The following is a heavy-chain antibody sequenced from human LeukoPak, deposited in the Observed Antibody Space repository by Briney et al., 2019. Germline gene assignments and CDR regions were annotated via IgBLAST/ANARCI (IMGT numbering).Heavy chain of an antibody. CDR3: ARGYSNDY. CDR1: GGSISSYY. J-gene: IGHJ4*02. D-gene: IGHD6-13*01. V-gene: IGHV4-59*12. Sequence: SETLSLTCTVSGGSISSYYWSWIRQPPGKGLEWIGYIYYSGSTNYNPSLKSRVTISVDTSKNQFSLKLSSVTAADTAVYYCARGYSNDYWGQGTLVTVSS. CDR2: IYYSGST.